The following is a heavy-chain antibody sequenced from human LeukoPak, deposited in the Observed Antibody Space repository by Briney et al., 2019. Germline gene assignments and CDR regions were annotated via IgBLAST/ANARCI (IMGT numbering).Heavy chain of an antibody. V-gene: IGHV4-59*11. CDR2: IYYSGST. CDR3: ARGASGYDSRGYYYDSSGHDDAFDI. CDR1: GGSINSHY. Sequence: SETLSLTCSVSGGSINSHYWSWIRQPPGKGLEWIGYIYYSGSTNYNPSLKSRVTISVDTSKNQFSLKLSSVTAADTAVYYCARGASGYDSRGYYYDSSGHDDAFDIWGQGTMVTVSS. J-gene: IGHJ3*02. D-gene: IGHD3-22*01.